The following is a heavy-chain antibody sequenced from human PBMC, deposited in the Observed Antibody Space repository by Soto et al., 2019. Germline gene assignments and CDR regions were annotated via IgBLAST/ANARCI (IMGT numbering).Heavy chain of an antibody. V-gene: IGHV3-7*01. CDR2: IKQDGSEK. CDR3: ATSRTFDY. CDR1: GFSFISYW. J-gene: IGHJ4*02. D-gene: IGHD6-13*01. Sequence: GGSLRLSCAASGFSFISYWMSWVRQAPGKGLEWVANIKQDGSEKYYVDSVKGRFTISRDNAKNSLYLQMNSLRAEDTAVYYCATSRTFDYWGQGTLVTVSS.